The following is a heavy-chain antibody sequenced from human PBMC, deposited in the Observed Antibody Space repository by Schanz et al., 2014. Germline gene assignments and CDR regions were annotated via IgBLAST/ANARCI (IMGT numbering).Heavy chain of an antibody. CDR2: IYHTGST. Sequence: QVQLQQWGAGLLKPSETLSLTCGVFGGSFSGYYWRWIRQPPGKGLEWIGEIYHTGSTNYNPSLKSRVSISVDSSNTQFSLKLSSVTAADTAVYYCARGGRYCSGGGCHYPSNYFGMDVWGQGTTVTVSS. D-gene: IGHD2-15*01. V-gene: IGHV4-34*01. CDR3: ARGGRYCSGGGCHYPSNYFGMDV. CDR1: GGSFSGYY. J-gene: IGHJ6*02.